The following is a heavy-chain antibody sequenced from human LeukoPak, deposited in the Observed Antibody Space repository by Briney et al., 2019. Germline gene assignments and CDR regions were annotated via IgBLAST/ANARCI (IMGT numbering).Heavy chain of an antibody. V-gene: IGHV4-59*01. CDR3: ARGLRPKYFYDTSGYQIPQLNARRNALSFDY. CDR2: IYYSVST. J-gene: IGHJ4*02. CDR1: GGSISSYY. Sequence: SETLSLTCTVSGGSISSYYWSWIRQPPGKGLEWIGYIYYSVSTNYNPSLKSRVTISVDTSKNQFSLKLSSVTAADTAVYYCARGLRPKYFYDTSGYQIPQLNARRNALSFDYWGQGTLVTVSS. D-gene: IGHD3-22*01.